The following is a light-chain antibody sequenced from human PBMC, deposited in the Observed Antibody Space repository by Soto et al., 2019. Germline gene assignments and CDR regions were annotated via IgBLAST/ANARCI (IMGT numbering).Light chain of an antibody. CDR2: EVS. V-gene: IGLV2-14*01. J-gene: IGLJ2*01. Sequence: QSALTQPASVSGSPGQSITISCTGTSSDVADYNFVSWYQQHPGKAPKLMIFEVSNRPSGVSSRFSGSKSGDTASLTISGLQAEDEADYYCSSYTSSSTLFGGGTKLTAL. CDR3: SSYTSSSTL. CDR1: SSDVADYNF.